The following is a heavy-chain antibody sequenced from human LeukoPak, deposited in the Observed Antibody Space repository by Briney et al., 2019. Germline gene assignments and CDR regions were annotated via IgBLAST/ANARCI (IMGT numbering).Heavy chain of an antibody. CDR3: VRGDSRED. CDR2: IGRTSIDK. Sequence: GGSLRLSCAASGFSFNSYTMNWVRQAPGKGLEWISSIGRTSIDKYYADSVRGRFTISRDNAKNSLYVQMGSLRADDTAVYYCVRGDSREDWGQGTLVTVSS. J-gene: IGHJ4*02. CDR1: GFSFNSYT. D-gene: IGHD3-22*01. V-gene: IGHV3-21*01.